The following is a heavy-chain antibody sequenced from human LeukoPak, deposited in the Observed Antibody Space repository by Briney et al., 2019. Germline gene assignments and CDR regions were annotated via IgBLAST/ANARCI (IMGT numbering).Heavy chain of an antibody. V-gene: IGHV3-23*01. CDR3: AKKGYYGGSGYYMYYFDH. CDR2: ISGSGGTA. D-gene: IGHD3-22*01. J-gene: IGHJ4*02. CDR1: GFTFSSNW. Sequence: LPGGSLRLSCAASGFTFSSNWMHWVRQAAGKGLEWVSAISGSGGTAYYADSVKGRFTISRDNSKNTLYLQMNRLRAEDTAVYYCAKKGYYGGSGYYMYYFDHWGQGTLVTVSS.